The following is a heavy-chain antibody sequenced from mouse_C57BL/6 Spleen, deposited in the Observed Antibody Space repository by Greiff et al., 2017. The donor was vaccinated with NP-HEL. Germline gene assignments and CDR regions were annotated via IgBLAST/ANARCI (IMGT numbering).Heavy chain of an antibody. J-gene: IGHJ4*01. CDR1: GYTFTSYW. V-gene: IGHV1-53*01. CDR3: ARSFYYGNPYYAMDY. CDR2: INPSNGGT. D-gene: IGHD2-1*01. Sequence: QVQLQQPGTELVKPGASVKLSCKASGYTFTSYWMHWVKQRPGQGLEWIGNINPSNGGTNYNEKFKSKATLTVDKSSSTAYMQLSSLTSEDSAVYFCARSFYYGNPYYAMDYWGQGTSVTVSS.